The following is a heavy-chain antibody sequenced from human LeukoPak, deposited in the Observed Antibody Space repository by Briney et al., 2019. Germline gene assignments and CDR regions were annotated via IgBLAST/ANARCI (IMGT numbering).Heavy chain of an antibody. CDR1: GGSISSGGYY. D-gene: IGHD3-3*01. V-gene: IGHV4-31*03. Sequence: PSETLSLTCTVSGGSISSGGYYWSWIRQHPGKGLEWIGYIYYSRSTYYNPSLKSRVTISVDTSKNQFSLKLSSVTAADTAVYYCARDRDFWSGYYSYYYYYGMDVWGQGTTVTVSS. CDR3: ARDRDFWSGYYSYYYYYGMDV. CDR2: IYYSRST. J-gene: IGHJ6*02.